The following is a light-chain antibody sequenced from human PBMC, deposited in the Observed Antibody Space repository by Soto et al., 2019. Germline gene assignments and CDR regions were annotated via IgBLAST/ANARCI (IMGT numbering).Light chain of an antibody. CDR2: GAS. CDR3: QQYGSSRT. Sequence: EIVLTQSPGTLSLSPGERATLSCRASQSVNGNYLAWYQQKPGQAPRLLIYGASSRATGIPDRFSGSGSGTDFTLTISRLEPEDFAVFYCQQYGSSRTFGQGTKVDIK. CDR1: QSVNGNY. J-gene: IGKJ1*01. V-gene: IGKV3-20*01.